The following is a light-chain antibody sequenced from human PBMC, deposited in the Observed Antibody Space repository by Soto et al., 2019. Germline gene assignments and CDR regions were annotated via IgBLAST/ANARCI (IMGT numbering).Light chain of an antibody. V-gene: IGKV3-15*01. CDR2: GAS. CDR1: QSVSSK. CDR3: QHYSTWLWT. Sequence: EIVMTQSPATLSVSPGERATLSCSASQSVSSKLAGYQQKPGQGPRLLIYGASTRATGIPARFSGSGSGTEFTLTISSLQSEDFAVYFCQHYSTWLWTFGQGTKVDI. J-gene: IGKJ1*01.